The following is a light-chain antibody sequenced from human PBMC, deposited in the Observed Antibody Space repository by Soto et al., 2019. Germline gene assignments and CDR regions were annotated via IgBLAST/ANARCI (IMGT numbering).Light chain of an antibody. Sequence: EIVLTQSPGTLSLSPGERATLSCRASQSVSSSYLAWYQQKPGQAPRLLIYDASSRATGIPDMFSGSGTGLNITLMISRSEPENFPGYYCQQYGSSPETFGQGNKVQI. CDR1: QSVSSSY. CDR2: DAS. V-gene: IGKV3-20*01. J-gene: IGKJ1*01. CDR3: QQYGSSPET.